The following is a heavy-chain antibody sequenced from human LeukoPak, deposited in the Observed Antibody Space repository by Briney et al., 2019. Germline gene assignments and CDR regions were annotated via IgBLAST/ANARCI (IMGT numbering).Heavy chain of an antibody. J-gene: IGHJ4*02. Sequence: SGPTLAHPTPTLTLTFTFSGFSLSTHRAGVGWIRQPPVKALEWLADNYWDDDRGYSPYLESRLTITKDTYKIQVVLTMTNIDPVDTASYYCAHRWDTGTYVDYWGQGTLVTVSS. V-gene: IGHV2-5*02. CDR3: AHRWDTGTYVDY. CDR2: NYWDDDR. CDR1: GFSLSTHRAG. D-gene: IGHD3-10*01.